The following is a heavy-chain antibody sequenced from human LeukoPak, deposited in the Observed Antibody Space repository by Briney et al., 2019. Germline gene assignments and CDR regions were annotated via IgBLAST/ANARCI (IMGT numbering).Heavy chain of an antibody. D-gene: IGHD5-24*01. J-gene: IGHJ4*02. CDR1: GFIFSSYG. CDR3: AKTFGDVYNVFDY. CDR2: IRYDGSNK. V-gene: IGHV3-30*02. Sequence: PGGSLRLSCAASGFIFSSYGLHWVRQAPGKGLEWVSFIRYDGSNKYYADFVMGRFTISRDNSKNTLYLQMHSLRAEDTAVYYCAKTFGDVYNVFDYWGQGTLVTVSS.